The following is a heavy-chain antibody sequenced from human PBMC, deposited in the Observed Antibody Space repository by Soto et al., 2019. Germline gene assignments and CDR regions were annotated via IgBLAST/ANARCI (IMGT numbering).Heavy chain of an antibody. CDR3: ARRVARYYYYGMDV. D-gene: IGHD5-12*01. CDR1: CGSFSGYY. V-gene: IGHV4-34*01. CDR2: INHSGST. J-gene: IGHJ6*02. Sequence: SETLSLTCAVYCGSFSGYYWGWIRQPPEKGLEWIGEINHSGSTNYNPSLKSRVTISVDTSKNQFSLKLSSVTAADTAVYYCARRVARYYYYGMDVWGQGTTVTVSS.